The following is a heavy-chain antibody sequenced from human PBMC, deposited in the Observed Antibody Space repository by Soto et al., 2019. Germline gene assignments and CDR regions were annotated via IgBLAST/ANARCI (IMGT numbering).Heavy chain of an antibody. V-gene: IGHV5-51*01. Sequence: EVQLVQSGAVVKKPGESLKISCKVSGYSFTNFWIGWVRQMPGQGLEWMGIIFPGDSETRYSPSFEGQVTILVDKSIASAYLQWSSLKASDSAMYYCARSYSSAWFGAEFDYWGQGTLVTVSS. D-gene: IGHD6-19*01. J-gene: IGHJ4*02. CDR2: IFPGDSET. CDR3: ARSYSSAWFGAEFDY. CDR1: GYSFTNFW.